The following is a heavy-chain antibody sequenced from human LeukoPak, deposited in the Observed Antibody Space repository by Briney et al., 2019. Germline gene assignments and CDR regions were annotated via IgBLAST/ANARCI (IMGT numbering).Heavy chain of an antibody. D-gene: IGHD2-2*01. CDR2: INHSGGT. J-gene: IGHJ5*02. CDR1: GGSFSGYY. V-gene: IGHV4-34*01. Sequence: PSETLSLTCAVYGGSFSGYYWSWIRQPPGKGLEWIGEINHSGGTNYNPSLKSRVTISVDTSKNQFSLKLSSVTAADTAVYYCARTLGYCSSTSCYGRKYNWFDPWGQGTLVTVSS. CDR3: ARTLGYCSSTSCYGRKYNWFDP.